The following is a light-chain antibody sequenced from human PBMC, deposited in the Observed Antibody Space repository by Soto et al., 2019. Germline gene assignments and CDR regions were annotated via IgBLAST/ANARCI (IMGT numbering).Light chain of an antibody. Sequence: EIVMTQSPATLSVSPGERATLSCRASQSVSSNLAWYQQKPGQAPRLLIYGASIRATGIPARFSGSGSGTECTLPISSLQSEDFAVYYCQQYNNWPPLTFGGGTKVEIK. CDR2: GAS. CDR1: QSVSSN. V-gene: IGKV3D-15*01. J-gene: IGKJ4*01. CDR3: QQYNNWPPLT.